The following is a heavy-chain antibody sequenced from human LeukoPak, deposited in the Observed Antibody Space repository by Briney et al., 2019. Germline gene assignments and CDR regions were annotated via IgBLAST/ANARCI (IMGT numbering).Heavy chain of an antibody. V-gene: IGHV3-23*01. CDR2: ISGSGGST. CDR3: ARPRRGSSSFDY. Sequence: GGSLRLSCAASGFTFSSYAMSWVRQAPGKGLEWVSAISGSGGSTYYADSVKGRFTISRDNSKNTLYLQMNSLRAEDTAVYYCARPRRGSSSFDYWGQGTLVTVSS. J-gene: IGHJ4*02. D-gene: IGHD6-6*01. CDR1: GFTFSSYA.